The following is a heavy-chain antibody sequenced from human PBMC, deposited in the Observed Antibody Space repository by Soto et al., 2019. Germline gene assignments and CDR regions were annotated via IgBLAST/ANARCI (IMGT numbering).Heavy chain of an antibody. CDR1: GGSISSGGYS. J-gene: IGHJ4*02. CDR3: ARRAID. CDR2: VYYSGST. V-gene: IGHV4-61*08. Sequence: SETLSLTCAVSGGSISSGGYSWSWIRQPPGKGLDWIGYVYYSGSTNYNPSLQSRVTISVDTSKNQFSLKLRYVTAADTAVYYCARRAIDWGQGTLVTVSS.